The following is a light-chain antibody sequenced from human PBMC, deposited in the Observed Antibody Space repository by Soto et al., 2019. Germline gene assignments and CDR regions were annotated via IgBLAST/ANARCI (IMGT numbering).Light chain of an antibody. Sequence: QLVLTQPPSASGTPGQRVTISCSGSSSNIETNLVHWYQHLPGASPRLLIYNNDQRPSGVPDRFSASKSGTSDSLAISGRGWGGGGGGCGTATDDRLTGPVFGGGTKVTVL. CDR3: TATDDRLTGPV. CDR2: NND. V-gene: IGLV1-47*02. J-gene: IGLJ2*01. CDR1: SSNIETNL.